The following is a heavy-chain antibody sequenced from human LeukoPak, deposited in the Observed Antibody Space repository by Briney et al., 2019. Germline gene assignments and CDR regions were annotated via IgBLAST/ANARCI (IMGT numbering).Heavy chain of an antibody. CDR2: IYYRGTT. CDR3: ARDQHIAAAGPFDY. Sequence: SETLSLTCSVSGVSITSNYYNWIRQPPGKGLEWIAYIYYRGTTNYNPSLKTRVTVSVDTSKNQFSLKLSSVTAADTAVYYCARDQHIAAAGPFDYWGQGTLVTVSS. CDR1: GVSITSNY. D-gene: IGHD6-13*01. V-gene: IGHV4-59*12. J-gene: IGHJ4*02.